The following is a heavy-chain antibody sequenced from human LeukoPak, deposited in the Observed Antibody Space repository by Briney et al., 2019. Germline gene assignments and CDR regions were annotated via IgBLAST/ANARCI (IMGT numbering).Heavy chain of an antibody. D-gene: IGHD7-27*01. Sequence: GASVKVSCKASGYTFTGYYIHWVRQAPGQGLEWMGWINPYSGGTNYAQKFQGRVTMTRDTSISTAYMELSRLRSDDTAVYYCARGPHWDPHFDYWGQGTLVTVSS. CDR2: INPYSGGT. CDR1: GYTFTGYY. V-gene: IGHV1-2*02. J-gene: IGHJ4*02. CDR3: ARGPHWDPHFDY.